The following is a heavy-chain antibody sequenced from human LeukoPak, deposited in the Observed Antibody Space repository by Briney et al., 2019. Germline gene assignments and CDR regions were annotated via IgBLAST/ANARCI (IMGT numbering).Heavy chain of an antibody. CDR3: ARTIYGDYFDY. D-gene: IGHD4-17*01. V-gene: IGHV3-33*01. CDR2: IWYDGSNK. J-gene: IGHJ4*02. CDR1: GLTFSNHG. Sequence: GRSLRLSCAASGLTFSNHGMHWVRQAPGKGLEWVALIWYDGSNKEYAESVKGRFTISRDNSKNTLYLQMNSLRAEDTAVYYCARTIYGDYFDYWGQGTLVTVSS.